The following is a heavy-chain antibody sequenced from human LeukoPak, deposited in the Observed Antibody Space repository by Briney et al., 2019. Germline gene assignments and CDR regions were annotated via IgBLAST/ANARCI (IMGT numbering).Heavy chain of an antibody. V-gene: IGHV1-18*01. CDR3: ASRYGSGSYSFDY. CDR1: GYTFTSYG. Sequence: GASVKVSCKASGYTFTSYGISWVRQAPGQGLEWMGWISAYNGNTNYAQKLQGRVTITADKSTSTAYMELSSLRSEDTAVYYCASRYGSGSYSFDYWGQGTLVTVSS. CDR2: ISAYNGNT. D-gene: IGHD3-10*01. J-gene: IGHJ4*02.